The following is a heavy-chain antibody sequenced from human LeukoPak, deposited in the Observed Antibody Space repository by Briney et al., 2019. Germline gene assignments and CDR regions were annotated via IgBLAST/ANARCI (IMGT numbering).Heavy chain of an antibody. Sequence: GGSLRLSCAASGFTFSSYSMNWVRQAPGEGLEWVSSISSSSSYIYYADSVKGRFTISRDNAKNSLYLQMNSLRAEDTAVYYCGRDKGTVRVFDYWGQGTLVTVSS. CDR3: GRDKGTVRVFDY. J-gene: IGHJ4*02. D-gene: IGHD4-17*01. CDR1: GFTFSSYS. CDR2: ISSSSSYI. V-gene: IGHV3-21*01.